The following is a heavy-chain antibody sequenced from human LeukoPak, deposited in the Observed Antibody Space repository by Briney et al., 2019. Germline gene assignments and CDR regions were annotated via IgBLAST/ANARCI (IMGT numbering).Heavy chain of an antibody. D-gene: IGHD4-17*01. CDR1: GGSFSTYY. V-gene: IGHV4-59*01. J-gene: IGHJ4*02. CDR2: IYYTGNT. Sequence: SETLSLTCTVSGGSFSTYYWSWIRQPPGKGLEWIGYIYYTGNTNYNPSLKSRVTISVDTSKNHLSLKLSSLTAADTAMYYCARSDLYGDYPPGNYWGQGTLVTVSS. CDR3: ARSDLYGDYPPGNY.